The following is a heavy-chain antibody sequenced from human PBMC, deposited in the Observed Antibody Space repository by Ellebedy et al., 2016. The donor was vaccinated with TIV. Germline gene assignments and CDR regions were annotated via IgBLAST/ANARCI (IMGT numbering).Heavy chain of an antibody. CDR2: IYHSGST. Sequence: ESLKISXAASGFTFSSYSMNWVRQAPGKGLEWIGEIYHSGSTHYNPSLKSRVTISVDKSKNQFSLKLSSVTAADTAVYYCARAWGFKLNYFYYGMDVWGQGTTVTVSS. V-gene: IGHV4/OR15-8*01. CDR1: GFTFSSYSM. D-gene: IGHD1-7*01. CDR3: ARAWGFKLNYFYYGMDV. J-gene: IGHJ6*02.